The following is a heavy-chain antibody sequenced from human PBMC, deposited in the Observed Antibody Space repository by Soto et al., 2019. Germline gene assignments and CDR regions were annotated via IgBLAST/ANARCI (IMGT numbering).Heavy chain of an antibody. CDR3: ARLIRYSTGLDY. CDR1: GGSISSSSYY. D-gene: IGHD3-9*01. CDR2: IYYSGST. Sequence: SETLSLTCTVSGGSISSSSYYWGWIRQPPGKGLEWIGSIYYSGSTYYNPSLKSRVTISVDTSKNQFSLKLSSVTAADTAVYYCARLIRYSTGLDYWGQGTLVTVSS. V-gene: IGHV4-39*01. J-gene: IGHJ4*02.